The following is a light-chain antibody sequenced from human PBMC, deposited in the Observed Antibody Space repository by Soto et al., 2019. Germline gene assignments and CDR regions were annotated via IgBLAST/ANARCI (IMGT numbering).Light chain of an antibody. Sequence: DIQMTQSPSTLSASVGDRVTITCRASHTISSRLAWYQQKPGKAPKLLIYEDSPLESGVPSRFSGYGSGTEFTLTIRSLQPDDFATYCCQQYNTYSTFGQGTKV. J-gene: IGKJ1*01. CDR2: EDS. V-gene: IGKV1-5*01. CDR3: QQYNTYST. CDR1: HTISSR.